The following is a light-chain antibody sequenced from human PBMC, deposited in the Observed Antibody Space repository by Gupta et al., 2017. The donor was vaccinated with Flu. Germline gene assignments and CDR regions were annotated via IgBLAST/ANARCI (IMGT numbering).Light chain of an antibody. J-gene: IGKJ1*01. CDR2: RAS. Sequence: GDRVTITCRASQSFSTWLAWYQRKPGKAPKLLIYRASTLESGVPSRFSGSGSGTEFTLTISSLQPDDFATYYCQQYNSSPWTFGQGTKVEIK. CDR1: QSFSTW. V-gene: IGKV1-5*03. CDR3: QQYNSSPWT.